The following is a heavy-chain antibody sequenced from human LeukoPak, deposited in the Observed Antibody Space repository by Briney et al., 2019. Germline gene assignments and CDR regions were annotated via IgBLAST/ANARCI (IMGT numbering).Heavy chain of an antibody. CDR1: GYTFTSYG. CDR2: ISAYNGNT. CDR3: ARSPGVVPAALNWFDP. D-gene: IGHD2-2*01. Sequence: ASVKVSCKASGYTFTSYGISWVRQAPGQGLEWMGWISAYNGNTNYAQKLQGRVTMTTDTSTSTAYMELRSLRSDDTAVYYCARSPGVVPAALNWFDPWGQGTLVTVSS. V-gene: IGHV1-18*01. J-gene: IGHJ5*02.